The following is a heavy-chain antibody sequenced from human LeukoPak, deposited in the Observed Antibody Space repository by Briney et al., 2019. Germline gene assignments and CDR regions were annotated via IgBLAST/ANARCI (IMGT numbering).Heavy chain of an antibody. Sequence: PSETLSLTCTVSGGSISSYYWSWIRQPAGKGLEWIGRVSTGGSTNYNPSLKSRVTISIHTSNNQFSLRLSSVTAADTAVYYCAGDHPTPNTGYMDVWGKGTTVTVSS. V-gene: IGHV4-4*07. CDR2: VSTGGST. CDR3: AGDHPTPNTGYMDV. CDR1: GGSISSYY. J-gene: IGHJ6*03. D-gene: IGHD2-8*02.